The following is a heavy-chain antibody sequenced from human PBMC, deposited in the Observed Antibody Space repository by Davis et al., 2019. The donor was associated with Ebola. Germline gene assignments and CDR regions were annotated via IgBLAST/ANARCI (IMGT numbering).Heavy chain of an antibody. J-gene: IGHJ4*02. CDR2: INPSTGDT. V-gene: IGHV1-2*02. CDR1: GYTFTGYY. CDR3: ARDGSLLWGIRY. Sequence: AASVKVSCKASGYTFTGYYIHWVRQAPGQGLEWMGWINPSTGDTNSAQRFQGRVTMTRDTSITTAYMELSRLRSDDTAVYYCARDGSLLWGIRYWGQGTLVTVSS. D-gene: IGHD3-16*01.